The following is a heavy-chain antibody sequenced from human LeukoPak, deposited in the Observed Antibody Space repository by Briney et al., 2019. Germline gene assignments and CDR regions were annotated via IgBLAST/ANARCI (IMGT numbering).Heavy chain of an antibody. Sequence: ASVKVSCKASGGTFSSYAISWVRQAPGQGLEWMGGIIPIFGTANYAQKFQGRVTITADESTSTAYMELSSLRSEDTAVYYCARVGPAPIVGKSYYFDYWGQGTLVTVSS. CDR1: GGTFSSYA. CDR3: ARVGPAPIVGKSYYFDY. V-gene: IGHV1-69*13. D-gene: IGHD1-26*01. J-gene: IGHJ4*02. CDR2: IIPIFGTA.